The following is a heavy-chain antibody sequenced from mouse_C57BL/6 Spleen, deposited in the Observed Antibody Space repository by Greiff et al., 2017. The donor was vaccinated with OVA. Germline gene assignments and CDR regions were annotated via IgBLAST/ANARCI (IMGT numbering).Heavy chain of an antibody. Sequence: VKLMESGPGLVQPSQSLSITCTVSGFSLTSYGVHWVRQSPGKGLEWLGVIWSGGSTDYNAAFISRLSISKDNSKSQVFFKMNSLQADDTAIYYCATPYYGNYLYYAMDYWGQGTSVTVSS. CDR1: GFSLTSYG. CDR2: IWSGGST. D-gene: IGHD2-10*01. J-gene: IGHJ4*01. CDR3: ATPYYGNYLYYAMDY. V-gene: IGHV2-2*01.